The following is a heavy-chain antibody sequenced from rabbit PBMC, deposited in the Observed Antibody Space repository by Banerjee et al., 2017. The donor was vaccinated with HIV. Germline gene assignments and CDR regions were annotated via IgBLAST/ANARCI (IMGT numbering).Heavy chain of an antibody. J-gene: IGHJ6*01. CDR3: AREDVGGSVTL. V-gene: IGHV1S47*01. CDR1: GFTISGYW. D-gene: IGHD1-1*01. CDR2: IYPITETT. Sequence: QEQLEVSGGRLVQPGGSLTLSCKAFGFTISGYWMNWVRQAPGKGLEWIGIIYPITETTYYANWVNGRFTISSNTNQNTVSLQMTSLTAADTATYFCAREDVGGSVTLWGQGTLVTVS.